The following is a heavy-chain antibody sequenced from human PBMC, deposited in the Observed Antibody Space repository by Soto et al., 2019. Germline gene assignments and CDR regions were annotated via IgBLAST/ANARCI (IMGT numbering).Heavy chain of an antibody. D-gene: IGHD2-2*01. CDR3: ANDIIVIPGAKGLDY. J-gene: IGHJ4*02. CDR1: EPTCTSYG. V-gene: IGHV1-3*01. Sequence: ASVPVFCRPSEPTCTSYGKQRAGQPPGQRLEGMGWSNADSGNTAFSQKFHGRITITRDTSAITVYMELSSLRSEDTAVYYFANDIIVIPGAKGLDYWGQGALVTVSS. CDR2: SNADSGNT.